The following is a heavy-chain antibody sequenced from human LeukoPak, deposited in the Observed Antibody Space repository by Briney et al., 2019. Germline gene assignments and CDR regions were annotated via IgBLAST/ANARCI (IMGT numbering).Heavy chain of an antibody. V-gene: IGHV1-69*13. Sequence: ASVKVSCKTSGGTFSSYAFSWMRQAPGQGLEWVGRIIPIYNLVDYTQRFQGRVTITADESTNTVYLELSSLRYDDTAVYYCAREPLGCGGDCHFDYWGQGTLVTVSS. CDR3: AREPLGCGGDCHFDY. CDR2: IIPIYNLV. D-gene: IGHD2-21*02. J-gene: IGHJ4*02. CDR1: GGTFSSYA.